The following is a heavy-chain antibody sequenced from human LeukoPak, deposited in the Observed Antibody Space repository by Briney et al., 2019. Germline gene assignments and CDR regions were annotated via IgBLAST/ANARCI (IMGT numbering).Heavy chain of an antibody. CDR1: GFTFSTYW. Sequence: PGGSLRLSCAASGFTFSTYWMTWVRQAPGKGLEWVSVIYSDGTTYYADSVKGRFTISRDNSKNTLYLQMNSLRAEDTAVYYCARDLSDSFDIWGQGTMVTVSS. D-gene: IGHD2/OR15-2a*01. J-gene: IGHJ3*02. CDR3: ARDLSDSFDI. CDR2: IYSDGTT. V-gene: IGHV3-66*01.